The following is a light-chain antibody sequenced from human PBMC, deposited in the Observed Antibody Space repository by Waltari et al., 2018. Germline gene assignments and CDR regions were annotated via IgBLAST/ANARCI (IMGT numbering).Light chain of an antibody. V-gene: IGLV1-40*01. CDR1: SSNIGAGYD. J-gene: IGLJ3*02. CDR2: GNS. CDR3: MQVLQTPRT. Sequence: GSSSNIGAGYDVNWYQQLPGKAPKLLIHGNSNRPSGVPDRISGSKSGTSASLAITGLQAEDEADYYCMQVLQTPRTFGQGTK.